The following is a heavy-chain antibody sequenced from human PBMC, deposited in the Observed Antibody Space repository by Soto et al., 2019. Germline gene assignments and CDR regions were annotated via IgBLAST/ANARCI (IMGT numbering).Heavy chain of an antibody. Sequence: QVQLQESGPGLVKPSETLSLTCTVSGASISSDYWSWVRQPPGKGLEWIGFIYYGGSINYNPSLESRAAISVDTSKTQFSLKLTSVTAADTAVYSCARHWDWGSLAYWGQGTLVTVSS. CDR3: ARHWDWGSLAY. J-gene: IGHJ4*02. CDR2: IYYGGSI. D-gene: IGHD3-16*01. V-gene: IGHV4-59*08. CDR1: GASISSDY.